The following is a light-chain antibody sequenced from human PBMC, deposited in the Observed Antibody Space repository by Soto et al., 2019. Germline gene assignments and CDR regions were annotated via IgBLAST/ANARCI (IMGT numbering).Light chain of an antibody. CDR1: QGISNY. Sequence: DIPLTQSPSSLSASVGDRVTITRRASQGISNYVSWYQRKPGKAPKLLIYAASTLQSGVSSRFSGSGSGTDFTLTISSLQPEDVATYFCQKYNFAPFTFGPGTNVDIK. CDR2: AAS. CDR3: QKYNFAPFT. V-gene: IGKV1-27*01. J-gene: IGKJ3*01.